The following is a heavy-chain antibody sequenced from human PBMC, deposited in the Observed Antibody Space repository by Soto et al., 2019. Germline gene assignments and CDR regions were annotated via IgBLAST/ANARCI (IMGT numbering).Heavy chain of an antibody. CDR1: GFTFSSYG. CDR3: AKAPSGYPYYYDSSGYNDY. J-gene: IGHJ4*02. V-gene: IGHV3-30*18. CDR2: ISYDGSNK. D-gene: IGHD3-22*01. Sequence: PGGSLRLSCAASGFTFSSYGMHWVRQAPGKGLEWVAVISYDGSNKYYADSVKGRFTISRDNSKNTLYLQMNSLRAEDTAVYYCAKAPSGYPYYYDSSGYNDYWGQGTLVTVSS.